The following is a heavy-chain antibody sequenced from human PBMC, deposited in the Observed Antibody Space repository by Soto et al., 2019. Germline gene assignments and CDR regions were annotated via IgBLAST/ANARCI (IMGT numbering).Heavy chain of an antibody. J-gene: IGHJ3*02. CDR1: GGSISSGGYY. D-gene: IGHD3-3*01. CDR2: TYYSWST. Sequence: QVQLQESGPGLVKPSQTLSLTCTVSGGSISSGGYYWSWIRQHPGKGLEWIGYTYYSWSTYYNPSLNSRVTISVDTSKNQFSLKLSSVTAADTAVYYCARAHGPDFWSGYYGAFDIWGQGTMVTVSS. V-gene: IGHV4-31*03. CDR3: ARAHGPDFWSGYYGAFDI.